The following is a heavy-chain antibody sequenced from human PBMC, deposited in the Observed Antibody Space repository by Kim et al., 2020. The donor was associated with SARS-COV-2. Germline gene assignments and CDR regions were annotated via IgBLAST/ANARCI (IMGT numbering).Heavy chain of an antibody. J-gene: IGHJ6*02. Sequence: ASVKVSCKASGYTFTGYYMHWVRQAPGQGLEWMGWINPNSGGTNYAQKFQGRVTMTRDTSISTAYMELSRLRSDDTAVYYCARPLSYYYYGMDVWGQGTTVTVSS. V-gene: IGHV1-2*02. CDR2: INPNSGGT. CDR3: ARPLSYYYYGMDV. CDR1: GYTFTGYY.